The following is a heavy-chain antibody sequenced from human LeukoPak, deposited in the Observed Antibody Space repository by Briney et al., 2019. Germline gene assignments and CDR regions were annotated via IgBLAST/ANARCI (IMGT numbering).Heavy chain of an antibody. CDR3: ARGAITHGMDV. CDR2: INPSGGSI. J-gene: IGHJ6*02. CDR1: GYTFTSYY. V-gene: IGHV1-46*01. Sequence: ASVKVSCKASGYTFTSYYMHWVRQAPGQGLEWMGTINPSGGSISYAQKFQGRVTMTRDRPTSTVYMELSSLRSEDTAVYYCARGAITHGMDVWGQGTTVTVSS.